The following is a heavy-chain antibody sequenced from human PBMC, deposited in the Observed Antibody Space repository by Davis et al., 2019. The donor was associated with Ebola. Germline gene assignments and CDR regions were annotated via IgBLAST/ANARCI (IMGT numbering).Heavy chain of an antibody. D-gene: IGHD6-13*01. CDR3: ARAGFGSTWFDC. Sequence: GESLKISCAASFFPFRSYDMHWVRQATGKGLEWVSAIGAAGDTYYPVSVKGRFTISRENAKNSLYLQMNSLRAEDTAVYYCARAGFGSTWFDCWGQGILVTVSS. V-gene: IGHV3-13*01. CDR2: IGAAGDT. CDR1: FFPFRSYD. J-gene: IGHJ5*01.